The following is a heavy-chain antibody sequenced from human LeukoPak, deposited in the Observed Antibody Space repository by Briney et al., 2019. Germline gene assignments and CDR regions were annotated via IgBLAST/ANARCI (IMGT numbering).Heavy chain of an antibody. V-gene: IGHV5-51*01. CDR2: IYPGDSDI. CDR1: GYSFTAYW. CDR3: ARWGYDDTSAYYFGH. J-gene: IGHJ4*02. Sequence: GESLKISCKGSGYSFTAYWIGWVRQMPGKGLEWMGIIYPGDSDIRYSPSFQGQVTISADKSLSTAYLQWSSLKASDTAIYYCARWGYDDTSAYYFGHWGQGTLVTVSS. D-gene: IGHD3-22*01.